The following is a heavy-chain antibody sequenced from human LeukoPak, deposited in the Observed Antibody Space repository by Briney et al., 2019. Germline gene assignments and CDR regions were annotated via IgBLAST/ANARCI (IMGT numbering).Heavy chain of an antibody. CDR3: ARGPRENSSGWYAGGYYYGMDV. CDR2: INHSGST. Sequence: SETLSLTCAVYGGSFSGYYWSWIRLPPGKGLEWIGEINHSGSTNYNPSLKSRVTISVDTSKNQFSLKLSSVTAADTAVYYCARGPRENSSGWYAGGYYYGMDVWGQGTTVTVSS. CDR1: GGSFSGYY. V-gene: IGHV4-34*01. J-gene: IGHJ6*02. D-gene: IGHD6-19*01.